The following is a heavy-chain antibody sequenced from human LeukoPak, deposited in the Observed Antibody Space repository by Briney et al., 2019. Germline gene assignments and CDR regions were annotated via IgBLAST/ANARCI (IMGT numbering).Heavy chain of an antibody. V-gene: IGHV3-11*04. J-gene: IGHJ3*02. CDR1: GFTFSDNY. D-gene: IGHD3-9*01. CDR3: ARALLLDLTGYDAFDI. CDR2: ISSSGSTI. Sequence: PGGSLRLSCAASGFTFSDNYMSWIRQAPGKGLEWVSYISSSGSTIYYADSVKGRFTISRDNAKNSLYLQMNSLRAEDTAVYYCARALLLDLTGYDAFDIWGQGTMVTVSS.